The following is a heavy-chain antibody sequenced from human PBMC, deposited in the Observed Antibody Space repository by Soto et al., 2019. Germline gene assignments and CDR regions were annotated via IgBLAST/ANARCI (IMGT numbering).Heavy chain of an antibody. V-gene: IGHV4-34*01. Sequence: SETLSLTCTVYGGSFSGYYWSWIRQPPGKGLEWIGEINNSGSTNYNPSLKSRATISVDTSKNQFSLKLSSVTAADTAVYYCARGYPAGTFYQLLRPFDYWGQGTLVTVSS. D-gene: IGHD2-2*01. CDR1: GGSFSGYY. CDR3: ARGYPAGTFYQLLRPFDY. CDR2: INNSGST. J-gene: IGHJ4*02.